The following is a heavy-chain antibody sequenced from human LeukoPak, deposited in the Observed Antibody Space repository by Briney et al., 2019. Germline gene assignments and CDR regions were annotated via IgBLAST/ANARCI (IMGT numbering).Heavy chain of an antibody. Sequence: PAGSLRLSCAASGFTFSDYYMNWIRQAAGKGLEWVSYISSSATTIYYADSVKGRFTISRDNAKKSLYLQMNSLRAEDTAVYYCARDHSSSWNYFDYWGQGTLVTVSS. D-gene: IGHD6-13*01. CDR3: ARDHSSSWNYFDY. CDR1: GFTFSDYY. J-gene: IGHJ4*02. CDR2: ISSSATTI. V-gene: IGHV3-11*04.